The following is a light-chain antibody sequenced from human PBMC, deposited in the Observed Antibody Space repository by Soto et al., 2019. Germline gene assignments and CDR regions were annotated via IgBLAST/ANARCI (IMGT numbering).Light chain of an antibody. CDR3: HQYNNWPPST. V-gene: IGKV3-15*01. J-gene: IGKJ5*01. Sequence: EIVMTRSPATLSVSPGERATLSCRSSQSVSSNLAWYQQKPGQAPRLLIYGASTRATGIPARFSGSGSGTEFTLTISSLQSEDFGVYYCHQYNNWPPSTFGQGTRLEI. CDR2: GAS. CDR1: QSVSSN.